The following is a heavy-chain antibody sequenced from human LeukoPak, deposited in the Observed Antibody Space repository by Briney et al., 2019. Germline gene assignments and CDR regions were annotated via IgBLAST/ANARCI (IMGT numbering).Heavy chain of an antibody. V-gene: IGHV1-46*01. CDR3: ALGVVVTHFDY. CDR1: GYTFTSYY. J-gene: IGHJ4*02. Sequence: ASVKVSXKASGYTFTSYYMHWVRQAPGQGLEWMGIINPSGGSTSYAQKFQGRVTMTRDTSTSTVYMELSSLRSEDTAVYYCALGVVVTHFDYWGQGTLVTVSS. CDR2: INPSGGST. D-gene: IGHD3-22*01.